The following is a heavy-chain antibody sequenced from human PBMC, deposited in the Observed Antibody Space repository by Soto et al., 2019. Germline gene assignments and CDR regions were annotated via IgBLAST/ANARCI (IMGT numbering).Heavy chain of an antibody. V-gene: IGHV3-74*01. CDR1: GFTFSSYW. CDR3: ARGGPQWLVLGAFDI. J-gene: IGHJ3*02. CDR2: INSDGSST. D-gene: IGHD6-19*01. Sequence: EVQLVESGGGLVQPGGSLRLSCAASGFTFSSYWMHWVRQAPGKGLVWVSRINSDGSSTSYADSVKGRFTISRDNAKNTLYLQMNSLRAEDTAVYYCARGGPQWLVLGAFDIWGQGTMVTVSS.